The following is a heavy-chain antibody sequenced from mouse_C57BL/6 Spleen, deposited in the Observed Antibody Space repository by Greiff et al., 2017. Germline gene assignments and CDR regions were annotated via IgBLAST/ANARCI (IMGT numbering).Heavy chain of an antibody. V-gene: IGHV5-6*01. J-gene: IGHJ1*03. Sequence: EVKLMESGGDLVKPGGSLKLSCAASGFTFSSYGMSWVRQTPDKRLEWVATISSGGSYTYYPDSVKGRFTISRDNAKNTLYLQMSSLKSEDTAMYYCARGDYDTGWYFDVWGTGTTVTVSS. CDR1: GFTFSSYG. CDR3: ARGDYDTGWYFDV. CDR2: ISSGGSYT. D-gene: IGHD2-4*01.